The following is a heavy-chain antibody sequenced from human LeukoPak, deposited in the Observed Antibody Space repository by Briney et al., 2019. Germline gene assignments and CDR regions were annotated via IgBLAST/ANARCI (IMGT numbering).Heavy chain of an antibody. D-gene: IGHD4-17*01. J-gene: IGHJ4*02. CDR2: INPSGGST. Sequence: ASVKVSCKASGYTFTSYYMLWVRQAPGQGLEWMGIINPSGGSTRYAQKFQGRVTMTRDTSTSTVYMELSSLRSEDTAVYYCARNQVTTKYFDYWGQGTLVTVSS. CDR3: ARNQVTTKYFDY. V-gene: IGHV1-46*01. CDR1: GYTFTSYY.